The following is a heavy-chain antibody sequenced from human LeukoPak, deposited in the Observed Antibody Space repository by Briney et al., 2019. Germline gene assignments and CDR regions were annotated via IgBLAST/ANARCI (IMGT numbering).Heavy chain of an antibody. Sequence: QPGGSLRLSCAASGFTFSSYGMHWVRQAPGKGLEWVAFIRYDGSNKYYADSVKGRFTISRDNSKNTLYLQMNSLRAEDTAVYYCAKEQAAPSYYFDYWGQGTLVTVSS. CDR3: AKEQAAPSYYFDY. CDR2: IRYDGSNK. J-gene: IGHJ4*02. D-gene: IGHD6-6*01. V-gene: IGHV3-30*02. CDR1: GFTFSSYG.